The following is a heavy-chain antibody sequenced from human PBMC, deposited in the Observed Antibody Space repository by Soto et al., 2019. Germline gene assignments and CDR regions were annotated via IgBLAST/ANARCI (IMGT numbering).Heavy chain of an antibody. V-gene: IGHV1-18*01. CDR1: GYTFTSYR. J-gene: IGHJ4*02. CDR2: ISAYNANT. Sequence: ASVKVSCKASGYTFTSYRISWVRQAPGQGLEWMGWISAYNANTNYAQKLQGRVTMTTDTSTSTSYMELRSLRSDDTAVYFCARDRQGATGDYWGQGTLVTVSS. D-gene: IGHD1-26*01. CDR3: ARDRQGATGDY.